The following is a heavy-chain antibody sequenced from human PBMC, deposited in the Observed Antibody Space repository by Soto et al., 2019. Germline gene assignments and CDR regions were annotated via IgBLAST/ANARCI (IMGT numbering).Heavy chain of an antibody. CDR1: GDTFNFYS. V-gene: IGHV1-69*02. J-gene: IGHJ4*02. D-gene: IGHD3-10*01. CDR2: VNPIVSMS. Sequence: QVQLVQSGAEVKRPGSSVKVSCKASGDTFNFYSINWVRQAPGLGLEWMGRVNPIVSMSNYAQKFQGRLTMSADKYTSTAYMEPSRMRSEDTAMYYCASSYGSGYRAFDYWGQGALVTVSS. CDR3: ASSYGSGYRAFDY.